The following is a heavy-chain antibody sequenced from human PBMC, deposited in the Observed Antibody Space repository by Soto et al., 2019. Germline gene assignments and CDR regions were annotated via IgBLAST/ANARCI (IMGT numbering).Heavy chain of an antibody. V-gene: IGHV4-39*01. CDR3: ARHRSDSSSWLNWFDP. Sequence: SETLSLTCTVSGGSISSSSYYWGWIRQPPGKGLEWIGSIYYSGSTYYNPSLKSRVTISVDTSKNQFSLKLSSVTAADTAVYYCARHRSDSSSWLNWFDPWGQGTLVTISS. CDR2: IYYSGST. D-gene: IGHD6-13*01. J-gene: IGHJ5*02. CDR1: GGSISSSSYY.